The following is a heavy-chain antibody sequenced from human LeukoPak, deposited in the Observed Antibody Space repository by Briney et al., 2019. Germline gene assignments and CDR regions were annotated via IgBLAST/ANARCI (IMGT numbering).Heavy chain of an antibody. CDR1: GGSISSYY. CDR3: AREAYGNEPFFDH. Sequence: SETLSLTCTVSGGSISSYYWSWIRQPPGKGLEWIGNIYYSGRTDYTPSLESRVSISVDTSKNQFSLNLASVTAADTAIYFCAREAYGNEPFFDHWGQGTLVTVSS. V-gene: IGHV4-59*12. J-gene: IGHJ4*02. CDR2: IYYSGRT. D-gene: IGHD3-10*01.